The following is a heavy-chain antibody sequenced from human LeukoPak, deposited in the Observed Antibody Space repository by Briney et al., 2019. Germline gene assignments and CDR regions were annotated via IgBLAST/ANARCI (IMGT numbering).Heavy chain of an antibody. D-gene: IGHD3-10*01. CDR3: ARGGPYGSGSYYILLNNYYFDY. V-gene: IGHV4-30-4*07. J-gene: IGHJ4*02. CDR2: VYYSGGT. CDR1: GGSISSGAYS. Sequence: PSETLSLTCAVSGGSISSGAYSWSWIRQPPRKGLEWIGYVYYSGGTYYNPSLKSRVTISVDTSKNQFSLKLSSVTAADTAVYYCARGGPYGSGSYYILLNNYYFDYWGQGTLVTVSS.